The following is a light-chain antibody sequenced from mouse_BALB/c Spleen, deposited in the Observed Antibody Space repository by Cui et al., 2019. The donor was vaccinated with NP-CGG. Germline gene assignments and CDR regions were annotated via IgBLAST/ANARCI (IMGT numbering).Light chain of an antibody. CDR1: ENIYSK. CDR2: AAT. Sequence: DIQMTQSPASLSVSVGETVTITCRASENIYSKLAWYQQKQGKSPQLLVYAATNLADGVPSRFSGSGSGTQYSLKINSLQSEDFGSYYCQHFWGTPWTFGRGTKLEIK. V-gene: IGKV12-46*01. CDR3: QHFWGTPWT. J-gene: IGKJ1*01.